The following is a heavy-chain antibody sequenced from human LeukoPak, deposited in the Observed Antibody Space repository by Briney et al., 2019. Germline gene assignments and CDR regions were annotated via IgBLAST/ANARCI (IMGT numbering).Heavy chain of an antibody. CDR2: ISSSSSTI. D-gene: IGHD3-22*01. CDR1: GFTFSSYS. Sequence: PGGSLRLSCAASGFTFSSYSMNWVRQAPGKGLEWVSYISSSSSTIYYADSVKGRFTISRDNAKNSLYLQMNSLRAEDTAVYYCARGVDYYDSSGYQEYFQHWGQGTLVTVSS. CDR3: ARGVDYYDSSGYQEYFQH. J-gene: IGHJ1*01. V-gene: IGHV3-48*01.